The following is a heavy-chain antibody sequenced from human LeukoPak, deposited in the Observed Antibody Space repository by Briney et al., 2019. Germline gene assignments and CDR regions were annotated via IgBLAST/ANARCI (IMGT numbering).Heavy chain of an antibody. CDR1: GFTFRVYG. J-gene: IGHJ4*02. Sequence: GGSLRLSCAASGFTFRVYGMHWVRQAPGKGLEWVANIKQDGSEKYYVDSVKGRFTISRDNAKNSLYLQMDRLRAEDTAVYFCAVSFDFWGQGTLVTVSS. CDR3: AVSFDF. CDR2: IKQDGSEK. V-gene: IGHV3-7*01. D-gene: IGHD5/OR15-5a*01.